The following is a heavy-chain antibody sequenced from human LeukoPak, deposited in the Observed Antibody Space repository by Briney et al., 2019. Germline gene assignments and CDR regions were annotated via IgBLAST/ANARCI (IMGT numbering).Heavy chain of an antibody. D-gene: IGHD3-22*01. CDR2: IYYSGST. Sequence: PSETLSLTCTVSGGSISSGDYYWSWIRQPPGKGLEWIGCIYYSGSTYYNPSLKSRVTISVDTSKNQFSLKLSSVTAADTAVYYCARGGNYYDSSGYYSGAFDIWGQGTMVTVSS. J-gene: IGHJ3*02. CDR1: GGSISSGDYY. CDR3: ARGGNYYDSSGYYSGAFDI. V-gene: IGHV4-30-4*01.